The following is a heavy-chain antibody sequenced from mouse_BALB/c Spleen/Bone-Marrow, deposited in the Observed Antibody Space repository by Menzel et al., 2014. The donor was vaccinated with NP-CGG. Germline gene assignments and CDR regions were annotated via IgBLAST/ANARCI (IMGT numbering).Heavy chain of an antibody. D-gene: IGHD2-3*01. Sequence: VQLQQSGAELMKPGASVKISCKATGYTSSSYWIEWVKQRPGHGLEWIGEILPGSGSTNYNEKFKGKATFTADTSSNTAYTQLSSLTSEDSAVYYCARSDGYYYAMDYWGQGTSVTVSS. J-gene: IGHJ4*01. CDR1: GYTSSSYW. CDR2: ILPGSGST. V-gene: IGHV1-9*01. CDR3: ARSDGYYYAMDY.